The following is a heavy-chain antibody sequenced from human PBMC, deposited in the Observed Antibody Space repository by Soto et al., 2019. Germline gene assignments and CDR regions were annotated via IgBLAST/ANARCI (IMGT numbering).Heavy chain of an antibody. Sequence: EVRLVESGGGLAQPGGSLRLSCAASGFTVSNTYMHWVRQAPGKGLEWVSFIYSGGSTNYADSVKGRFTITRDNSENTLHLQMNSLSAEDTPVYYCARDIGHLGTFDSWGQGTLVTVSS. CDR3: ARDIGHLGTFDS. J-gene: IGHJ4*02. CDR1: GFTVSNTY. CDR2: IYSGGST. D-gene: IGHD1-1*01. V-gene: IGHV3-66*01.